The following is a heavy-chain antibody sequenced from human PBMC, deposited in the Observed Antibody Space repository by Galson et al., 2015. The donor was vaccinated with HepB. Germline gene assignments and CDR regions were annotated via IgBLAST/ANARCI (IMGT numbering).Heavy chain of an antibody. V-gene: IGHV1-69*04. D-gene: IGHD3-10*01. CDR3: ARERITMVRGVILAGAFDI. CDR2: IIPILGIA. J-gene: IGHJ3*02. Sequence: SCKASGGTFSSYTISWVRQAPGQGLEWMGRIIPILGIANYAQKFQGRVTITADKSTSTAYMELSSLRSEDTAVYYCARERITMVRGVILAGAFDIWGQGTMVTVSS. CDR1: GGTFSSYT.